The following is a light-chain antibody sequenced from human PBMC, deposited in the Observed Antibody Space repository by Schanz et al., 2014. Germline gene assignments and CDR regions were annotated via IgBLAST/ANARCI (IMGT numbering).Light chain of an antibody. J-gene: IGKJ1*01. CDR3: QQRREWRT. CDR1: QSVSSSY. Sequence: EIVLTQSPGTLSLSPGERATLSCRASQSVSSSYLAWYQQKPGQAPRLLIYGASSRATGIPDRFSGSGSGTDFTLTISRLEPEDFAVYYCQQRREWRTFGQGTTVEIK. CDR2: GAS. V-gene: IGKV3-20*01.